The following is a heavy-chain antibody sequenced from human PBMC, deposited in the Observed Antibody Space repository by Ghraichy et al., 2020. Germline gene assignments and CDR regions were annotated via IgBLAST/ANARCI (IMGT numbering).Heavy chain of an antibody. J-gene: IGHJ4*02. CDR2: ISYDGTND. CDR3: ERDLVDCAAHSCKDY. CDR1: GFIFNTYT. D-gene: IGHD2-15*01. V-gene: IGHV3-30-3*01. Sequence: LSLTCAASGFIFNTYTMHWVHQGPGKGLEWVAVISYDGTNDYYADSVKGRFTIPRDNSKNTLFLQMNSLKADDKGVYYCERDLVDCAAHSCKDYWGQGTLCTFAS.